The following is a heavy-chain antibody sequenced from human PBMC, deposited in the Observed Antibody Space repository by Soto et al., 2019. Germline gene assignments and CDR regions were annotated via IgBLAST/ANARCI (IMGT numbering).Heavy chain of an antibody. Sequence: VQLVESGGGLVQPGGSLRLSCAASGFTVSSNYMSWVRQAPGKGLEWVSVIYSGGSTYYADSMKGRFTIYRDNSKNTVYLQMNSLSAEDTAVYYCAREYGGAGYYCGMDVWGQGTTVTVSS. J-gene: IGHJ6*02. CDR2: IYSGGST. CDR3: AREYGGAGYYCGMDV. D-gene: IGHD2-21*01. V-gene: IGHV3-66*01. CDR1: GFTVSSNY.